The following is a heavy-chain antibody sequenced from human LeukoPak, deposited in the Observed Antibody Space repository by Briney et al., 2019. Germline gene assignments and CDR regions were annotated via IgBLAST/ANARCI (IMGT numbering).Heavy chain of an antibody. V-gene: IGHV3-66*01. D-gene: IGHD6-19*01. J-gene: IGHJ4*02. Sequence: GGSLRLSCAASGFTFSSYAMSWVRQAPGKGLEWVSVIYSGGSTYYADSVKGRFTISRDNSKNTLYLQMNSLRAEDTAVYYCAREVARQGSGWYLDYWGQGTLVTVSS. CDR3: AREVARQGSGWYLDY. CDR1: GFTFSSYA. CDR2: IYSGGST.